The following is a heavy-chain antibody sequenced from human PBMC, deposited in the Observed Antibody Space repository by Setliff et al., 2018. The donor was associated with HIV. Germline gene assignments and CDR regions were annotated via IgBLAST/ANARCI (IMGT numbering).Heavy chain of an antibody. CDR2: IYPGDSET. D-gene: IGHD3-10*01. CDR3: ARSGVFPGEVLDYFDY. V-gene: IGHV5-51*01. CDR1: GYNFPTHW. Sequence: PGESLKISCRGSGYNFPTHWIGWVRQMPGKGLEWTGIIYPGDSETEYSPSFQGQVTISADKSISTAYLQWNSLKASDTAMFYCARSGVFPGEVLDYFDYWGQGTLVTVSS. J-gene: IGHJ4*02.